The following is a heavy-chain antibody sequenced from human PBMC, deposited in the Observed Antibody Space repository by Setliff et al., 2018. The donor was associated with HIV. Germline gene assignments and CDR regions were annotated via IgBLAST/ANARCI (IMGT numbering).Heavy chain of an antibody. D-gene: IGHD3-10*01. CDR2: IFDSGTT. Sequence: PSETLSLTCTVSGGSITSYYWNWIRQSPGKGLEWIGYIFDSGTTKYNPSVTSRVTISVDASKNQFFLQLISVTAADTAVYYCARQGGYNSPLMVWGQGKLVTASS. V-gene: IGHV4-59*08. CDR3: ARQGGYNSPLMV. CDR1: GGSITSYY. J-gene: IGHJ4*02.